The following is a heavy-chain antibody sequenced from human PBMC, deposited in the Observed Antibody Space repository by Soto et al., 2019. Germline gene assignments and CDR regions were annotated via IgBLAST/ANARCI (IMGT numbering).Heavy chain of an antibody. D-gene: IGHD2-2*01. CDR3: ARDFAYCSSTSCYHDAFDI. CDR2: ISRSSSYI. Sequence: EVQLVESGGGLVKPGGSLRLSCAASGFTFSSYSMNWVRQAPGKGLEWVSSISRSSSYIYYADSVKGRFTISRDNAKNSLYLQMNSLRAEDTAVYYCARDFAYCSSTSCYHDAFDIWGQGTMVTVSS. J-gene: IGHJ3*02. CDR1: GFTFSSYS. V-gene: IGHV3-21*01.